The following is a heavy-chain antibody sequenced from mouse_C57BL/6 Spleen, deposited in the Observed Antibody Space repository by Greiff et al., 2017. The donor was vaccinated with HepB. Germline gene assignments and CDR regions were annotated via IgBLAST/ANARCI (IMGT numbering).Heavy chain of an antibody. V-gene: IGHV1-72*01. CDR2: IDPNSGGT. D-gene: IGHD2-1*01. J-gene: IGHJ4*01. CDR3: ARDGNYVGDYAMGY. CDR1: GYTFTSYW. Sequence: QVQLQQPGAELVKPGASVKLSCKASGYTFTSYWMHWVKQRPGRGLEWIGRIDPNSGGTKYNEKFKSKATLTVDKPSSTAYMQLSSVTSEESAVYDCARDGNYVGDYAMGYWGQGASVTVSS.